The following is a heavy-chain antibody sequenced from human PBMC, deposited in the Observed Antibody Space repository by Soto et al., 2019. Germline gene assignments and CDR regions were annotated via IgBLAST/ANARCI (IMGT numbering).Heavy chain of an antibody. V-gene: IGHV3-64D*08. CDR1: GFTFSSYA. D-gene: IGHD2-15*01. CDR2: ISSNGGSI. Sequence: EVQVVEAGGGLVQPGGSLRLSCSASGFTFSSYALHWVRQASGKGLEYVSGISSNGGSIFYADSVKGRFTISRDNSKNILYLQMTGLRVDDTAVYSCVKDRFGGTSGYFDSWGQGTLVTVSS. CDR3: VKDRFGGTSGYFDS. J-gene: IGHJ4*02.